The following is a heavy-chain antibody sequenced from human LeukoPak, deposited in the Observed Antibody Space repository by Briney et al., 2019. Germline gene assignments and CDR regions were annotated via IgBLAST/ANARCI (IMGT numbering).Heavy chain of an antibody. Sequence: SETLSLTCTVSGGSISSGGYYWSWIRQHPGKGLEWIGHIYYSGTSFYNPSLTSRVTISVDPSKSQFSLKLTSVNDADTAVYYCARIERSSYSLGFDYWGQGTLVTVSS. D-gene: IGHD6-6*01. V-gene: IGHV4-31*03. CDR2: IYYSGTS. CDR1: GGSISSGGYY. J-gene: IGHJ4*02. CDR3: ARIERSSYSLGFDY.